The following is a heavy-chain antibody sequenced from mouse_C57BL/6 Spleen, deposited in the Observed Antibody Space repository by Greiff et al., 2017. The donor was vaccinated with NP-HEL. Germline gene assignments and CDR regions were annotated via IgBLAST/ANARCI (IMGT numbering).Heavy chain of an antibody. CDR2: ISDGGSYT. V-gene: IGHV5-4*01. Sequence: EVQGVESGGGLVKPGGSLKLSCAASGFTFSSYAMSWVRQTPEKRLEWVATISDGGSYTYYPDNVKGRFTISRDNAKNNLYLQMSHLKSEDTAMYYCARASDSSGLAWFAYWGQGTLVTVSA. CDR1: GFTFSSYA. D-gene: IGHD3-2*02. CDR3: ARASDSSGLAWFAY. J-gene: IGHJ3*01.